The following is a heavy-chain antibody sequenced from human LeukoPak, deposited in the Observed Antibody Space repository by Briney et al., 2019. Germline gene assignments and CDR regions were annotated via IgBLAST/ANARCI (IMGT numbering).Heavy chain of an antibody. CDR2: ISPYNGNT. V-gene: IGHV1-18*01. D-gene: IGHD6-13*01. J-gene: IGHJ3*02. CDR1: GYTFTSTG. Sequence: GASVKVSCKASGYTFTSTGINWVRQAPGQGLEWMAWISPYNGNTKHARKFQGRLTVTTDTSTTTAYMDLRSLRSDDTAVYYCTRDYLTAAGSDAFDIWGQGTMVTVSS. CDR3: TRDYLTAAGSDAFDI.